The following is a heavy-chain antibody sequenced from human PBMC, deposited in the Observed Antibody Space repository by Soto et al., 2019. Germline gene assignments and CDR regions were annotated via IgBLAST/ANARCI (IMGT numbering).Heavy chain of an antibody. D-gene: IGHD3-3*01. V-gene: IGHV1-2*04. Sequence: ASVQVSCKASGGTFSSYAISWVRQAPGQGLEWIGWINPNSGGTNYAQKFQGWVTMTRDTSISTAYMELSRLRSDDTAVYYCARAEWLPEYYYYGMDVWGQGTTVTVSS. CDR2: INPNSGGT. CDR3: ARAEWLPEYYYYGMDV. CDR1: GGTFSSYA. J-gene: IGHJ6*02.